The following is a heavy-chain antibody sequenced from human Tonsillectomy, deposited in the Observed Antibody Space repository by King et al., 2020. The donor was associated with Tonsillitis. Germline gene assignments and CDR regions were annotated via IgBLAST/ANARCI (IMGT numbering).Heavy chain of an antibody. CDR1: GFSFSFYA. CDR3: ARGGFQGXXGDQTPDFDS. V-gene: IGHV3-33*05. J-gene: IGHJ4*02. Sequence: VQLVESGGGVVQPGTSLRLSCAASGFSFSFYAIHWFRQTPGKGLEWLTVISRDGNKQSYADSVTGRFTVSRDNSKNKLYLQMNSLRAGDTDIYYCARGGFQGXXGDQTPDFDSWGQXILVTVSS. D-gene: IGHD3-10*01. CDR2: ISRDGNKQ.